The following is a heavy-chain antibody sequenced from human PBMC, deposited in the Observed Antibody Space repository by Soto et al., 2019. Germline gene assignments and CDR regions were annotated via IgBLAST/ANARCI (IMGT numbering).Heavy chain of an antibody. D-gene: IGHD2-2*01. Sequence: GGSLRLSCAASGFTFSNAWMNWVRQAPGKGLEWVGRIKSKTDGGTTDYAAPVKGRFTISRDDSKNTLYLQMNSLKTEDTAVYYCTTDMGYCSSTSCPPAYYYGMDVWGQGTTVTVSS. J-gene: IGHJ6*02. CDR3: TTDMGYCSSTSCPPAYYYGMDV. CDR1: GFTFSNAW. V-gene: IGHV3-15*07. CDR2: IKSKTDGGTT.